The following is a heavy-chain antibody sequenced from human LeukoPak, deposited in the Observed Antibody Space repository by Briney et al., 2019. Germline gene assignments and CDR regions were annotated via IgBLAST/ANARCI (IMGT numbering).Heavy chain of an antibody. CDR1: GGSFSGYY. Sequence: SETLSLTCAVYGGSFSGYYWSWIRQPPGKGLEWIGEINHSGSTNYNPSLKSRVTISVDTSKNQFSPKLSSVTAADTAVYYCARDRVRGVIFHYYYGMDVWGQGTTVTVSS. V-gene: IGHV4-34*01. J-gene: IGHJ6*02. CDR2: INHSGST. D-gene: IGHD3-10*01. CDR3: ARDRVRGVIFHYYYGMDV.